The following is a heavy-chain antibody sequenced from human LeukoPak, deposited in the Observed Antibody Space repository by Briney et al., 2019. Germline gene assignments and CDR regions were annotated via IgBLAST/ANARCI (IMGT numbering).Heavy chain of an antibody. Sequence: GESLKISCKGSGYSFTSYWIGWVRQVPGKGLEWMGIIYPGDSDTRYSPSFQGQVTISADKSISTAYLQWSSLKASDTAMYYCARHGWLRTNWFDPWGQGTLVTVSS. CDR2: IYPGDSDT. J-gene: IGHJ5*02. D-gene: IGHD5-12*01. V-gene: IGHV5-51*01. CDR1: GYSFTSYW. CDR3: ARHGWLRTNWFDP.